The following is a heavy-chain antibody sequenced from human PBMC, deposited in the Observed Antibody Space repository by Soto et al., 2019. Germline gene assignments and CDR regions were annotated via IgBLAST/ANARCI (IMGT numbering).Heavy chain of an antibody. V-gene: IGHV3-30-3*01. D-gene: IGHD3-3*01. CDR3: ARDMWSGYPYYGMDV. CDR2: ISYDGSNK. J-gene: IGHJ6*02. Sequence: GVSLRLSCAASGFTFSSYAMHWVRQAPGKGLEWVAVISYDGSNKYYADSVKGRFTISRDNSKNTLYLQMNSLRAEDTAVYYCARDMWSGYPYYGMDVWGQGTTVTVSS. CDR1: GFTFSSYA.